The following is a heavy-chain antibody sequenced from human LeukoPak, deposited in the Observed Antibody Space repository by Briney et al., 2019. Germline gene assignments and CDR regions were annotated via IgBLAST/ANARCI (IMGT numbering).Heavy chain of an antibody. Sequence: SETLSLTCTVSGYSISSGYYWGWIRQPPGKGLEWIGSIYHSGSTYYNPSLKSRVTISVDTSKNQFSLKLSSVTAADTAVYYCAKHPSPVFGGGSYFGDWGQGTLVTVSS. V-gene: IGHV4-38-2*02. J-gene: IGHJ4*02. CDR1: GYSISSGYY. D-gene: IGHD3-16*01. CDR2: IYHSGST. CDR3: AKHPSPVFGGGSYFGD.